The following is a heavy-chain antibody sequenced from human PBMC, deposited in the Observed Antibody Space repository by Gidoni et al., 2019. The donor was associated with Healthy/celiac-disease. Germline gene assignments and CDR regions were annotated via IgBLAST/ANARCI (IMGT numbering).Heavy chain of an antibody. CDR2: ISGSGGST. CDR1: GFTFGSYA. V-gene: IGHV3-23*01. Sequence: EVQLLESGGGLVQPGGSLRLSCAAAGFTFGSYAMSWVRQAPRKGMEWVSAISGSGGSTYYADSVKVRFTISRDNSKNTLYLQMNSRRAEDTAVYYCARPKSPTRKDAFDIWGQGTMVTVSS. J-gene: IGHJ3*02. CDR3: ARPKSPTRKDAFDI.